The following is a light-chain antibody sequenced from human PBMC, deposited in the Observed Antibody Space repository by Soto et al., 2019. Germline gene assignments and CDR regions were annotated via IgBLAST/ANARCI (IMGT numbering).Light chain of an antibody. Sequence: DIQMTQSPSSLSASIGDGVTITCRASQSITTYLNWYQQKPGKAPKLLISDASNLQSGVPSRFRGSISGPDFTLTISSLQTEDFATYHCAENFSTLRITFGHGTRLEIK. J-gene: IGKJ5*01. CDR2: DAS. CDR1: QSITTY. CDR3: AENFSTLRIT. V-gene: IGKV1-39*01.